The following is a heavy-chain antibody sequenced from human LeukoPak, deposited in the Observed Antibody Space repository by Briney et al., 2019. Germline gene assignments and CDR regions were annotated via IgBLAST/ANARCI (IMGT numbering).Heavy chain of an antibody. Sequence: GGSLRLSCAASGFTFSSYSMNWVRQAPGRGLEWLASISSSSSYIYYADSVKGRFTISRDNAKNSLYLQMNSLRAENAAVYYCARDRIPPERPFDYWCQGTLVTVSS. CDR1: GFTFSSYS. V-gene: IGHV3-21*01. CDR2: ISSSSSYI. J-gene: IGHJ4*02. CDR3: ARDRIPPERPFDY. D-gene: IGHD1-1*01.